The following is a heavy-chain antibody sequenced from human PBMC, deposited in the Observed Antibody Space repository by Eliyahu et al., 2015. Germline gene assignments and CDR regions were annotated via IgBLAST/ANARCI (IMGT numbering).Heavy chain of an antibody. Sequence: QVQLQESGPGLVKPSETLSLTCAVSGYSISXGYYXGWIRQPPGKGLEWIGRIYHSGSTYYNPSLKSRVTISVDTSKNQFSLKLSSVTAADTAVYYCASQYYDFWSGYYSFIYWGQGTLVTVSS. CDR3: ASQYYDFWSGYYSFIY. J-gene: IGHJ4*02. CDR2: IYHSGST. D-gene: IGHD3-3*01. CDR1: GYSISXGYY. V-gene: IGHV4-38-2*01.